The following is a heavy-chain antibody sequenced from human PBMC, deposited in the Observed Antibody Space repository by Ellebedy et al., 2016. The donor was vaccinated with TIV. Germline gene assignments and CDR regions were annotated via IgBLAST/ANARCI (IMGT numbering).Heavy chain of an antibody. V-gene: IGHV3-23*01. CDR2: VSGSGGST. Sequence: GESLKISCAASGFTFSSYAMRWVRQAPGKGLEWVSGVSGSGGSTYYADSVKGRFTISRDNSKNTLYLQMNSLRAEDTAVYYCARDLQHGYNPPYWGQGTLVTVSS. CDR3: ARDLQHGYNPPY. CDR1: GFTFSSYA. D-gene: IGHD5-24*01. J-gene: IGHJ4*02.